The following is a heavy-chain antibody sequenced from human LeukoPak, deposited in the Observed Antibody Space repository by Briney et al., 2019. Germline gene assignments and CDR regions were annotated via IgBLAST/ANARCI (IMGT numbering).Heavy chain of an antibody. CDR2: IIEGGDLK. V-gene: IGHV3-7*01. CDR1: GFTFSAYW. D-gene: IGHD6-19*01. Sequence: GESLTLSCAASGFTFSAYWMTWVRRAPGKRLAWVANIIEGGDLKYYVDSLKRRFTISRDNTKNSLYLQMTSLRADDTAVCYFWRVGKNGWDFDDWGKGTMVTVSS. J-gene: IGHJ4*02. CDR3: WRVGKNGWDFDD.